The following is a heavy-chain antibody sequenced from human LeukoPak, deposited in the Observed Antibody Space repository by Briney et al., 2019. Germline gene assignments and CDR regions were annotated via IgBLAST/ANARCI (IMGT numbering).Heavy chain of an antibody. Sequence: EASVTVSCKASGYTFTGYYMHWVRQAPGQGLEWMGWINPNSGGTNYAQKFQGRVTMTRDTSTSTVYMELSSLRSEDTAVYYCAREVSPIVVVTATTPSGDYWGQGTLVTVSS. CDR2: INPNSGGT. V-gene: IGHV1-2*02. CDR3: AREVSPIVVVTATTPSGDY. CDR1: GYTFTGYY. D-gene: IGHD2-21*02. J-gene: IGHJ4*02.